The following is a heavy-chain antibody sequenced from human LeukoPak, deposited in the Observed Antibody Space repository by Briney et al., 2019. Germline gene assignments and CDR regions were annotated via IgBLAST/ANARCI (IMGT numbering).Heavy chain of an antibody. CDR3: PKGFNPQRPFES. CDR1: GFTFSSYA. CDR2: IQHDGSTI. J-gene: IGHJ4*02. D-gene: IGHD3-9*01. V-gene: IGHV3-30*02. Sequence: GGSLRLSCAASGFTFSSYAMHWVRQAPGKGLEWVTFIQHDGSTIFYADSGNGRFTISRDNSKNTLFLQMSGLRFEDTAVYSCPKGFNPQRPFESWGRETLVPVSS.